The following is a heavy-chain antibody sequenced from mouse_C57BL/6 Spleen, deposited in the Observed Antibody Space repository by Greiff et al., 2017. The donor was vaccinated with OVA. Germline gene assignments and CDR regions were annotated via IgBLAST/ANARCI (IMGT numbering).Heavy chain of an antibody. CDR2: IYPGDGDT. CDR3: ARGGYYGSSSFDY. D-gene: IGHD1-1*01. V-gene: IGHV1-82*01. Sequence: VQVVESGPELVKPGASVKISCKASGYAFSSSWMNWVKQRPGKGLEWIGRIYPGDGDTNYNGKFKGKATLTADKSSSTAYMQLSSLTSEDSAVYFCARGGYYGSSSFDYWGQGTTLTVSS. J-gene: IGHJ2*01. CDR1: GYAFSSSW.